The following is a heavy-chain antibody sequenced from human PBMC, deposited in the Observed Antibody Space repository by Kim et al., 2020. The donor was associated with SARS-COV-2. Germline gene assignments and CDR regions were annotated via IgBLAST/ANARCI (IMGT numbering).Heavy chain of an antibody. V-gene: IGHV4-4*07. J-gene: IGHJ6*03. CDR2: IYTSGST. Sequence: SETLSLTCTVSGGSISSYYWSWIRQPAGKGLEWIGRIYTSGSTNYNPSLKSRVTMSVDTSKNQFSLKLSSVTAADTAVYYCARDFPNCSSTSCYLFHYYYMDVWGKGTTVTVSS. D-gene: IGHD2-2*01. CDR1: GGSISSYY. CDR3: ARDFPNCSSTSCYLFHYYYMDV.